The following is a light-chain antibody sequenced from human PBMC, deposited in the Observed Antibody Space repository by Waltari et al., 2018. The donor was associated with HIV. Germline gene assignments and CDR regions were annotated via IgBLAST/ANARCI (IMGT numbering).Light chain of an antibody. Sequence: DIQMTQSPPSLSAVVGDRVTITCRASQGITNSLAWYQQKPGKAPKLLLHGAFRLESGVPSRFSGSGSGTDYTLTISSLQPEDFATYYCQQYSSTPLTFGQGTKVEIK. J-gene: IGKJ1*01. CDR2: GAF. V-gene: IGKV1-NL1*01. CDR3: QQYSSTPLT. CDR1: QGITNS.